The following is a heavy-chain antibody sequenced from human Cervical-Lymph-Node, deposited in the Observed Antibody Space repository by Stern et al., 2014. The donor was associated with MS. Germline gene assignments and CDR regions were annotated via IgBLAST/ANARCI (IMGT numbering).Heavy chain of an antibody. V-gene: IGHV3-48*01. D-gene: IGHD2-2*01. Sequence: EVQLEESGGGLLQPGGSLRLSCAASGFTFSSYSMNWVRQPPGQGLEWGSYISDTRNTIYYADSVRGRFTISRDNAKNSLFLQMDSLRAEDTAVYYCARESAASTYAMDVWGQGTKVTVSS. CDR2: ISDTRNTI. CDR1: GFTFSSYS. J-gene: IGHJ6*02. CDR3: ARESAASTYAMDV.